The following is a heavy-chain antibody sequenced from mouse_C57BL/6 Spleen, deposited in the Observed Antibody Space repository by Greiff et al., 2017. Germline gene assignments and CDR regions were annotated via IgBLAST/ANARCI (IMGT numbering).Heavy chain of an antibody. CDR1: GYTFTTYP. D-gene: IGHD1-1*01. J-gene: IGHJ2*01. Sequence: VMLVESGAELVKPGASVKMSCKASGYTFTTYPIEWMKQNHGKSLEWIGNFHPYNDDTKYNEKFKGKATLTVEKSSSTVYLELSRLTSDDSAVYYCARGVYYYGSSPLFDYWGQGTTLTVSS. CDR2: FHPYNDDT. V-gene: IGHV1-47*01. CDR3: ARGVYYYGSSPLFDY.